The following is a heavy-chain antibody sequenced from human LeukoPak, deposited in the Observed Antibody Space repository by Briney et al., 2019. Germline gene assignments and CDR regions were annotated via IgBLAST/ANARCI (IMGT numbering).Heavy chain of an antibody. CDR1: GFAFSSYS. CDR2: ISSSSSYI. D-gene: IGHD5-12*01. CDR3: ARDVLGGYDS. Sequence: GGSLRLSCAASGFAFSSYSMNWVRQAPGKGLEWVSSISSSSSYIYYADSVKGRFTISRDNAKNSLYLQMNSLRAEDTAVYYCARDVLGGYDSWGQGTLVTVSS. V-gene: IGHV3-21*01. J-gene: IGHJ4*02.